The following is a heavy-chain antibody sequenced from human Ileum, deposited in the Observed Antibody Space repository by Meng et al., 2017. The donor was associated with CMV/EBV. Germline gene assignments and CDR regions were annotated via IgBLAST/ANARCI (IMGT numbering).Heavy chain of an antibody. CDR2: IYGGDSDT. CDR3: VRLRRNDFWSGAGF. J-gene: IGHJ4*02. CDR1: GYTFSTYW. D-gene: IGHD3-3*01. V-gene: IGHV5-51*01. Sequence: GESLKISCKGSGYTFSTYWMGWVRQKPGKGLESMGLIYGGDSDTRYRPSLQAQVTISADRTTSTVYLQWNSLRDSDTAMYYCVRLRRNDFWSGAGFWGQGSLVNVSS.